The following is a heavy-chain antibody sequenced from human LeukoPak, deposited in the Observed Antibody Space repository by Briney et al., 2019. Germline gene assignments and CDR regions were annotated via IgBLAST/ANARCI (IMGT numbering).Heavy chain of an antibody. Sequence: GASVKVSCKASGYTFTSYGISWVRQAPGQGLEWMGWISAYNGNTNYAQKLQGRVTITADESTSTAYMELSSLRSEDTAVYYCASTGSGSYYYYYYMDVWGKGTTVTVSS. CDR2: ISAYNGNT. J-gene: IGHJ6*03. CDR3: ASTGSGSYYYYYYMDV. CDR1: GYTFTSYG. V-gene: IGHV1-18*01. D-gene: IGHD1-26*01.